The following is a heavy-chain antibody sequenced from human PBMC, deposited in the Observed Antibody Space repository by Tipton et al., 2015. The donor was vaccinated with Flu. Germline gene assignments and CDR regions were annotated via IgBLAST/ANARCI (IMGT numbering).Heavy chain of an antibody. V-gene: IGHV4-39*07. CDR2: IFHSGNT. J-gene: IGHJ5*02. CDR3: ARRDYSNYVSEPKNWFDP. D-gene: IGHD4-11*01. CDR1: RDSIRSSNYY. Sequence: TLSLTCAVSRDSIRSSNYYWGWIRQPPGKGLEWIGNIFHSGNTYHNPSLKSRVTISIDTSKNQFSLELSSVTAADTAVYYCARRDYSNYVSEPKNWFDP.